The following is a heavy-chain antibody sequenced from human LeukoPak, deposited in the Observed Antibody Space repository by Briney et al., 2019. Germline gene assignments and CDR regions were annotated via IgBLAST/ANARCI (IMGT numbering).Heavy chain of an antibody. Sequence: GGSLRLSCAASGFTFSNAWMSWVRQAPGKGLEWVGRIKSKTDGGTTDYAAPVKGRFTISRDDSKNTLYVQMNSLKTEDTAVYYCTTDATMIVVVISGGTDYWGQGTLVTVSS. D-gene: IGHD3-22*01. CDR3: TTDATMIVVVISGGTDY. J-gene: IGHJ4*02. V-gene: IGHV3-15*01. CDR1: GFTFSNAW. CDR2: IKSKTDGGTT.